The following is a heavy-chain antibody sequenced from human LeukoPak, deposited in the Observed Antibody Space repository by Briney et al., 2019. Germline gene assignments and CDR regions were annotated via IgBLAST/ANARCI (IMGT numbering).Heavy chain of an antibody. J-gene: IGHJ3*02. V-gene: IGHV3-23*01. Sequence: GGSLRLSCAASGFTFSSYWMHWVRQAPGKGLEWVSAISGSGGSTYYADSVKGRFTISRDNSKNTLYLQMNSLRAEDTAVYYCAKDYKGYSGYDGAFDIWGQGTMVTVSS. D-gene: IGHD5-12*01. CDR2: ISGSGGST. CDR3: AKDYKGYSGYDGAFDI. CDR1: GFTFSSYW.